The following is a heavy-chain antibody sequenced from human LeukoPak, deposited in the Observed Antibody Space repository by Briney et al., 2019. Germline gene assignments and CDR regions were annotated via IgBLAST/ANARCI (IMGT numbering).Heavy chain of an antibody. J-gene: IGHJ5*02. V-gene: IGHV4-30-4*01. CDR1: GGSISSGDYY. CDR3: ARGRFGGYYDSSGYNWFDP. Sequence: PSETLSLTCTVSGGSISSGDYYWSWIRQPPGKGLEWIGYIYYSGSTYYNSSLKSRVTISVDTSKNQFSLKLSSVTAADTAVYYCARGRFGGYYDSSGYNWFDPWGQGTLVTVSS. CDR2: IYYSGST. D-gene: IGHD3-22*01.